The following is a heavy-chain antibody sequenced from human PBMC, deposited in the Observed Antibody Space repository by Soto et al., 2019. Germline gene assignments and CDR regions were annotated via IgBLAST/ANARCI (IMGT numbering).Heavy chain of an antibody. V-gene: IGHV4-59*01. CDR1: GGSISSYY. Sequence: QVQLQESGPGLVKPSETLSLTCTVSGGSISSYYWSWIRQPPGKGLEWIGYIYYSGSTNYNPSLKSRVTISVDTAKNRFSLKLSSVTAADTAVYYCARRRFDAFDIWGQGTMVTVSS. J-gene: IGHJ3*02. CDR2: IYYSGST. CDR3: ARRRFDAFDI.